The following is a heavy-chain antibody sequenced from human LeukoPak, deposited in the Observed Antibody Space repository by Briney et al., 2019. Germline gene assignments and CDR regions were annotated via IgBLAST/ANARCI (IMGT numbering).Heavy chain of an antibody. CDR1: GFTFSSYV. CDR3: ARDPSSSSYSDY. V-gene: IGHV3-30*04. CDR2: ISYDGSNE. J-gene: IGHJ4*02. Sequence: GGSLRLSCAASGFTFSSYVMHWVRQAPGKGLEWVAIISYDGSNEYYADSVKGRFTISRDNSKNTLYLQMNSLRAADTAVYYCARDPSSSSYSDYWGRGTLVTVSS. D-gene: IGHD6-6*01.